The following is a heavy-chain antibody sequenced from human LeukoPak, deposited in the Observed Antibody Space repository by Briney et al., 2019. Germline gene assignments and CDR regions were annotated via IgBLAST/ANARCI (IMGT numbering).Heavy chain of an antibody. V-gene: IGHV1-2*02. CDR1: GYTFTGFC. D-gene: IGHD3-10*01. J-gene: IGHJ1*01. Sequence: GASVKVSCKASGYTFTGFCIHWVRQAPGQGLEWMGWLNPNSGGTNYAQNFQGRVTMTRDTSISTGYMELSRLRSDDTAVYYCARDLDNYSGSGSYYNGDPLFQHWGHGTLVTVSS. CDR3: ARDLDNYSGSGSYYNGDPLFQH. CDR2: LNPNSGGT.